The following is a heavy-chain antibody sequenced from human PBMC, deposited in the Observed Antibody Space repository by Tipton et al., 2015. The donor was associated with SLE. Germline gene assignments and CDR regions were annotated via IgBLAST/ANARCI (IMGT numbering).Heavy chain of an antibody. CDR2: IFHSGST. Sequence: TLSLTCTVSGASIGSSNYYWGWIRPPPGKGLEWIGSIFHSGSTYYNPSVRSRLTISVDTSKNQFSLKLTSLSAADTAVYYCARRGYTYGSPFDYWGQGTLVTVSS. V-gene: IGHV4-39*01. CDR1: GASIGSSNYY. CDR3: ARRGYTYGSPFDY. D-gene: IGHD5-18*01. J-gene: IGHJ4*02.